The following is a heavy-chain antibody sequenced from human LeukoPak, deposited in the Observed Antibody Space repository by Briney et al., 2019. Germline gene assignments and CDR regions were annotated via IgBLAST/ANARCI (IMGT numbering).Heavy chain of an antibody. D-gene: IGHD5-24*01. Sequence: GASVMVSCKASGYTFTDYYIHWVRQAPGQGLEWMGWISAYNGNTNYAQKLQGRVTMTTDTSTSTAYMELRSLRSDDTAVYYCASSYGRWLQLSCDYWGQGTLVTVSS. V-gene: IGHV1-18*04. CDR1: GYTFTDYY. J-gene: IGHJ4*02. CDR2: ISAYNGNT. CDR3: ASSYGRWLQLSCDY.